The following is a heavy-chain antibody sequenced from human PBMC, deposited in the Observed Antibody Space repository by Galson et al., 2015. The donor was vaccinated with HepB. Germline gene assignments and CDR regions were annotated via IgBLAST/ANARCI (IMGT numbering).Heavy chain of an antibody. V-gene: IGHV1-69*13. CDR2: IIPIFGTA. D-gene: IGHD7-27*01. Sequence: SVKVSCKASGGTFSSYAISWVRQAPGQGLEWMGGIIPIFGTANYAQKFQGRVTITADESTSTAYMELSSLRSEDTAVYYCARANWGSADSYYFDYWGQGTLVTVSS. J-gene: IGHJ4*02. CDR3: ARANWGSADSYYFDY. CDR1: GGTFSSYA.